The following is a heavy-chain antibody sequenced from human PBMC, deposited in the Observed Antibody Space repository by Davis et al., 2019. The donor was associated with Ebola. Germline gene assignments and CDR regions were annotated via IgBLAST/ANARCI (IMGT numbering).Heavy chain of an antibody. CDR2: ISAYNGNT. Sequence: AASVKVSCKASGYTFTSYDINWVRQATGQGLKWMGWISAYNGNTNYAQKLQGRVTMTTDTSTSTAYMELRSLRSDDTAVYYCARVPRFLEWLFGEIFDYWGQGTLVTVSS. V-gene: IGHV1-18*01. CDR3: ARVPRFLEWLFGEIFDY. CDR1: GYTFTSYD. D-gene: IGHD3-3*01. J-gene: IGHJ4*02.